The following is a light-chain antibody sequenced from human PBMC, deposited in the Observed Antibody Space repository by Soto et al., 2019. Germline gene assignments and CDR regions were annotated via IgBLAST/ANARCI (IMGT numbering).Light chain of an antibody. V-gene: IGKV4-1*01. CDR3: QHYYSTPLT. Sequence: DIVMTQSPDSLAVSLGERATINCKSSQSVLYSSNNKNYLAWYQQTPGQPPKLLIYWASTRESGVPDRFSGSGSGTDFTITISSLQAEDVAVYYCQHYYSTPLTFGGGTKVEIK. CDR2: WAS. J-gene: IGKJ4*01. CDR1: QSVLYSSNNKNY.